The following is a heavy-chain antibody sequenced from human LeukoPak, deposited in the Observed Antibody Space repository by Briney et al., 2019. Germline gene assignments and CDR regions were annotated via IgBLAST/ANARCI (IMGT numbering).Heavy chain of an antibody. CDR2: ISGSGSSI. Sequence: GGSLRLSCAASGFTFSSHSMNWVRQAPGKGLEWVSYISGSGSSIYYADSVKGRFTISGDNAKNSLYLQMNSLRAEDTAVYYCAREEGGSSSWYSRGAFDIWGQGTMVTVSS. D-gene: IGHD6-13*01. J-gene: IGHJ3*02. CDR1: GFTFSSHS. CDR3: AREEGGSSSWYSRGAFDI. V-gene: IGHV3-48*01.